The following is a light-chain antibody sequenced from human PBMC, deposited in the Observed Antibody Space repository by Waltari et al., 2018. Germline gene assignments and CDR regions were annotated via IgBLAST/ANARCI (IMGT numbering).Light chain of an antibody. CDR1: EKITSSY. Sequence: VVLTQSPGTLSLSPGESATLSCRASEKITSSYIAWYQHKPGQAPRLHIYTASYRATGVPDRFSGSGSGTDFVLTISRREPEDFAVYYCHYYNSAPRTFGQGTKVEIK. CDR3: HYYNSAPRT. CDR2: TAS. J-gene: IGKJ1*01. V-gene: IGKV3-20*01.